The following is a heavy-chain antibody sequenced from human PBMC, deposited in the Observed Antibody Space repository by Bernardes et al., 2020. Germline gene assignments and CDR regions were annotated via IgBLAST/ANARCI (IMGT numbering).Heavy chain of an antibody. J-gene: IGHJ5*02. CDR2: ISAYNGNT. D-gene: IGHD3-10*01. CDR1: GYTFTSYG. V-gene: IGHV1-18*01. CDR3: ARDRRVLLWFGELSMGNNWFDP. Sequence: ASVKVSCKASGYTFTSYGISWVRQAPGQGLEWMGWISAYNGNTNYAQKLQGRVTMTTDTSTSTAYMELRSLRSDDTAVYYCARDRRVLLWFGELSMGNNWFDPWGQGTLVTVSS.